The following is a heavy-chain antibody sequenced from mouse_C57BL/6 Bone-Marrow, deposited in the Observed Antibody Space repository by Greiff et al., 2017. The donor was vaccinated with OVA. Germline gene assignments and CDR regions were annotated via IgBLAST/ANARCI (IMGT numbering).Heavy chain of an antibody. CDR2: IYPGSGNT. V-gene: IGHV1-76*01. CDR1: GYTFTDYY. D-gene: IGHD1-1*01. J-gene: IGHJ4*01. Sequence: VQLQQSGAELVRPGASVKLSCKASGYTFTDYYINWVKQRPGQGLEWIARIYPGSGNTYYNQKFKGKATLTAEKSSSTAYMQLSSLTSEDSAVYFCASAYYYGSSYDAMDYWGQGTSVTVSS. CDR3: ASAYYYGSSYDAMDY.